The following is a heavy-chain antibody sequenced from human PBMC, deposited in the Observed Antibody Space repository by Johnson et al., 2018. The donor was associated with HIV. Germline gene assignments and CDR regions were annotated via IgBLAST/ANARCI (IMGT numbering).Heavy chain of an antibody. J-gene: IGHJ3*02. V-gene: IGHV3-30*04. Sequence: QVQLVESGGGVVQPGRSLRLSCAASGFTFSSYPIHWVRQAPGKVLEWVAVISYDGSNKYYADSVKGRFTISRDNSKNTLYLQMNSLRGEDTAVYYCARVRTGDFTDAFDIWGQGTMVTVSS. CDR3: ARVRTGDFTDAFDI. CDR1: GFTFSSYP. D-gene: IGHD7-27*01. CDR2: ISYDGSNK.